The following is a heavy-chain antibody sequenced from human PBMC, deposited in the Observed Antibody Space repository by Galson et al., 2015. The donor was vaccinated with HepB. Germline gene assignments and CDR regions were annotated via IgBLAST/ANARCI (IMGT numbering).Heavy chain of an antibody. D-gene: IGHD6-19*01. V-gene: IGHV3-30*02. CDR2: TQYDGSNK. Sequence: SLRLSCAASGFIFSSYGVHWVRQAPGQGLEWVAFTQYDGSNKQYAVSVKGRFTISRDDSNSTLYLHMNSLRVDDTAVYYCARDYTSGWDYYYYGMDVWGQGTTVTVSS. CDR1: GFIFSSYG. CDR3: ARDYTSGWDYYYYGMDV. J-gene: IGHJ6*02.